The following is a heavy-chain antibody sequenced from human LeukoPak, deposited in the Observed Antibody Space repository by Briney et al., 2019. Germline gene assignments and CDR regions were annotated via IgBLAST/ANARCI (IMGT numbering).Heavy chain of an antibody. V-gene: IGHV6-1*01. J-gene: IGHJ3*02. Sequence: SQTLSLTCAISRDSVSSNSVAWNWIRQTPSRGLEWLGRTYYRSKWYNDYAVSVKSRITINPDTSKNQFSLQLDSVTPEDTAVYYCCHSLSGRTGALDIWGRGTVVTVSS. CDR3: CHSLSGRTGALDI. D-gene: IGHD2-21*01. CDR1: RDSVSSNSVA. CDR2: TYYRSKWYN.